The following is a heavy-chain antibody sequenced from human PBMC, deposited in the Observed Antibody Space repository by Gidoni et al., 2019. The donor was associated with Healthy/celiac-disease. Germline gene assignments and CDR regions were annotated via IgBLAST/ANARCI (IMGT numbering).Heavy chain of an antibody. J-gene: IGHJ6*03. D-gene: IGHD3-3*01. CDR3: AKAGVYYDFWSGHPFPDSYYYMDV. Sequence: EVQLLESGGGLVQPGGSLRLSCAASGFTFSSYAMSWVRQAPGKGLEWVSAISVSGGSTYYADSVKGRFTISRDNSKNTLYLQMNSLRAEDTAVYYCAKAGVYYDFWSGHPFPDSYYYMDVWGKGTTVTVSS. CDR2: ISVSGGST. CDR1: GFTFSSYA. V-gene: IGHV3-23*01.